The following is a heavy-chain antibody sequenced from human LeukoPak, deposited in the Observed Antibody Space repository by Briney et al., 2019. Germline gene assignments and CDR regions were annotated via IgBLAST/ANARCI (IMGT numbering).Heavy chain of an antibody. V-gene: IGHV3-74*01. D-gene: IGHD5-18*01. J-gene: IGHJ3*02. CDR2: IKSDGSST. CDR3: GRDGYSYGYGAFDI. Sequence: RSGGSLRLSCAASGFTFSSYWMHWVRQAPGKGLVWVSRIKSDGSSTSYADSVKGRFTISRDNAKNTLYLQMNSLRVEDTAVYYCGRDGYSYGYGAFDIWGQGTMVSVSS. CDR1: GFTFSSYW.